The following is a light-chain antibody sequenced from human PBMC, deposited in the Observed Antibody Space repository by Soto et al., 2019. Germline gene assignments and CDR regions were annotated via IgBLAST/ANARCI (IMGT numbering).Light chain of an antibody. J-gene: IGKJ4*01. CDR2: DAS. CDR3: QHRSNWPLT. CDR1: ESVSTN. V-gene: IGKV3-11*01. Sequence: EIVMTQSPATLSVSQGERATLSCRASESVSTNLAWYQQKPGQAPRLLMYDASNRATGIPARFSGSGSGTDFTLTISSLEPEDFAVYYCQHRSNWPLTFGGGTKVDIK.